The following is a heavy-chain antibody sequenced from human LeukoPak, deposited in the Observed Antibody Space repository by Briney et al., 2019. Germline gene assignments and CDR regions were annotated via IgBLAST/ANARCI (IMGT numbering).Heavy chain of an antibody. CDR2: IYYSGST. V-gene: IGHV4-59*01. CDR3: ARWSVGGDYEFLDY. D-gene: IGHD4-17*01. J-gene: IGHJ4*02. CDR1: GGTNSSYY. Sequence: SETLSLTCTVSGGTNSSYYWSWIRQPPGKGLEWIGYIYYSGSTNYNPSLKSRVTISVDTSKNQFSLKLSSVTAADTAVYYCARWSVGGDYEFLDYWGQGTLVTVSS.